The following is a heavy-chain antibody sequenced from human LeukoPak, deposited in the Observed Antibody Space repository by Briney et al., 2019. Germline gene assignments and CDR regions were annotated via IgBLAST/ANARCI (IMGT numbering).Heavy chain of an antibody. CDR2: ISGSGGTT. D-gene: IGHD1-7*01. V-gene: IGHV3-23*01. CDR1: GFTFSSYA. Sequence: QPGGSLRLSCAASGFTFSSYAMNWVRQTPGKGLQWVSAISGSGGTTHYADPVKGRFTISRDNSRNTLYLQMNSLRAEDTAVYYCAKEGKTRNWNYYQAKEVYWGQGTLVTVSS. CDR3: AKEGKTRNWNYYQAKEVY. J-gene: IGHJ4*02.